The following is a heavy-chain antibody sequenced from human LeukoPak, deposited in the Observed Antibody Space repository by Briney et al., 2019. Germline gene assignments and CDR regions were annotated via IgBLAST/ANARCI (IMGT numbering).Heavy chain of an antibody. V-gene: IGHV4-59*08. J-gene: IGHJ4*02. CDR3: ARRYCSGGSCYSAFDY. Sequence: AETLSLTCTVSGYSITSYYWSWIRQPPGKGLEWIGYIFYSGSTKYNPSLKSRVTISVDTSKNQFSLNLSSVTAADTAVYYCARRYCSGGSCYSAFDYWGQGALVTVSS. CDR1: GYSITSYY. D-gene: IGHD2-15*01. CDR2: IFYSGST.